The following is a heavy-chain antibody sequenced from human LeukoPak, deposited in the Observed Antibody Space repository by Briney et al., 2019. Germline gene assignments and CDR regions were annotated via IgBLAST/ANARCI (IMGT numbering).Heavy chain of an antibody. CDR3: AKQDYGDYYFDY. V-gene: IGHV5-51*01. CDR2: RYTGDSDT. D-gene: IGHD4-17*01. Sequence: GESLKISRKGSGYSFTSYWIGWVRQMPGKRVEWIGIRYTGDSDTRYSPSFQGQVTISADKSISSAYHQWSSLKASDTAMYYCAKQDYGDYYFDYWGQGTLVTVSS. J-gene: IGHJ4*02. CDR1: GYSFTSYW.